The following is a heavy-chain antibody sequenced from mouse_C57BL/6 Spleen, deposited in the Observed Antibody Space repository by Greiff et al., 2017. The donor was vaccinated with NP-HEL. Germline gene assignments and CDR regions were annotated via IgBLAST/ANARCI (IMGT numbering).Heavy chain of an antibody. CDR1: GYTFTSYW. CDR3: ARTGDDRNWDGFDY. CDR2: IDPSDSET. Sequence: QVQLQQPGAELVRPGSSVKLSCKASGYTFTSYWMHWVKQRPIQGLEWIGNIDPSDSETHYNQKFKDKATLTVDKSSSTAYMELRSLTSEDSAVYYCARTGDDRNWDGFDYWGQGTTLTVSS. J-gene: IGHJ2*01. D-gene: IGHD4-1*01. V-gene: IGHV1-52*01.